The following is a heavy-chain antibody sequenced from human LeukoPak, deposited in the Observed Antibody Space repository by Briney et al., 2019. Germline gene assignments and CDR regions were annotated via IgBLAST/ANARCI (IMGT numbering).Heavy chain of an antibody. CDR2: ISGSGGST. J-gene: IGHJ4*02. Sequence: PGGSLRLFCAASGFTFSSYAMSWVRQAPGKGLEWVSAISGSGGSTYYADSVKGRFTISRDNSKNTLYLQMNSLRAEDTALYYCAKARDGYNWGLWDYWGQGALVTVSS. CDR1: GFTFSSYA. D-gene: IGHD5-24*01. CDR3: AKARDGYNWGLWDY. V-gene: IGHV3-23*01.